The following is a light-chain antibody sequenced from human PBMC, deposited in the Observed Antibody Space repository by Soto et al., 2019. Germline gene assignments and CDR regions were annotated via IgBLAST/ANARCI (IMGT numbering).Light chain of an antibody. CDR3: SSYADSSNYV. CDR1: STDLAIYNY. J-gene: IGLJ1*01. Sequence: QSVLTQPASVSGSPGQSITISCTGTSTDLAIYNYVSWYQQQPAKAPKLIIYQDTNRPSGVSNRFSASSSGNTASLTISVLQAEDEADYYCSSYADSSNYVFGTGTKLTVL. V-gene: IGLV2-14*01. CDR2: QDT.